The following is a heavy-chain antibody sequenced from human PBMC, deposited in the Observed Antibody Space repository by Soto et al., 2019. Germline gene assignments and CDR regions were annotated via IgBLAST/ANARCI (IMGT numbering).Heavy chain of an antibody. V-gene: IGHV4-4*07. D-gene: IGHD6-19*01. Sequence: LSLTCTVSGGSISSYYWSWIRQPAGKGLEWIGRIYTSGSTNYNPSLKSRVTMSVDTSKNQFSLKLSSVTAADTAVYYCARDISGWFRGWFDPWGQGTLVTVSS. CDR2: IYTSGST. CDR1: GGSISSYY. CDR3: ARDISGWFRGWFDP. J-gene: IGHJ5*02.